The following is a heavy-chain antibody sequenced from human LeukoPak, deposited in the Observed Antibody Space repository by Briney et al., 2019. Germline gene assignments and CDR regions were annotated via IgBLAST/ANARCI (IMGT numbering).Heavy chain of an antibody. CDR2: IDYSGST. J-gene: IGHJ6*02. Sequence: SETLSLTCTVSGASISSYYWSWIRQPPGKGLEWIGYIDYSGSTNYTPSLKSRVTISVDTSKNQFSLKLSSVTAADAALYYCAREAWVSGDSKYRYYGIDVWGQGTTVTVSS. D-gene: IGHD4-17*01. V-gene: IGHV4-59*01. CDR1: GASISSYY. CDR3: AREAWVSGDSKYRYYGIDV.